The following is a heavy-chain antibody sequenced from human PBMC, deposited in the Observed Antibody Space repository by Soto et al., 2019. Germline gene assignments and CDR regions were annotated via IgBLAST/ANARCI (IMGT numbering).Heavy chain of an antibody. D-gene: IGHD6-25*01. CDR3: ERVLRAGGMDV. CDR2: IYTSGST. V-gene: IGHV4-4*07. J-gene: IGHJ6*02. CDR1: GGSISSYY. Sequence: SETLSLTCTVSGGSISSYYWSWIRQPAGKGLEWIGRIYTSGSTNYNPALKSRVTMSVDTSKNQFSLKLSSVTAADTAVYYCERVLRAGGMDVWGQGTTVTVSS.